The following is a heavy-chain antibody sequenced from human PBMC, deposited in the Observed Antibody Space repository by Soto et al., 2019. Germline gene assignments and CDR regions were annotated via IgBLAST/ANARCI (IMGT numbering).Heavy chain of an antibody. CDR1: GFTFTSHG. D-gene: IGHD4-17*01. V-gene: IGHV3-30*18. CDR3: AKGFVDYGDYKIFYYYGMDV. CDR2: ISYDGTYK. J-gene: IGHJ6*02. Sequence: QVQLVESGGGVVQPGRSLRLSCAASGFTFTSHGMHWVRQAPGQGLEWVAVISYDGTYKYYAGPVKGRFTISRDSSKNTVDLHMNSLRAEETAVYFCAKGFVDYGDYKIFYYYGMDVWGQGTTVTVYS.